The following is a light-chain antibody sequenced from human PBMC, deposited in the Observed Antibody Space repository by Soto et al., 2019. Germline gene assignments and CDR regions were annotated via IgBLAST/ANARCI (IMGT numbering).Light chain of an antibody. Sequence: SSELTQPPSVSVAPGQTARITCGGNNVGSKSVHWYQQKPGQAPVLVVYDDFDRPSGIPERFSGSNSGNTATLTISRVEAGDEADYYCQVWDSTIDPWVFGGGTKVTVL. J-gene: IGLJ3*02. CDR1: NVGSKS. CDR3: QVWDSTIDPWV. CDR2: DDF. V-gene: IGLV3-21*02.